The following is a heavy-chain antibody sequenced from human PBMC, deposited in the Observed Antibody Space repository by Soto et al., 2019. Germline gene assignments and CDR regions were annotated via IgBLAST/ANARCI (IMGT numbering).Heavy chain of an antibody. CDR3: ARRHSNYGWFGP. CDR1: GGSISSSSYY. CDR2: IYYSGST. Sequence: QLQLQESGPGLVKPSETLSLTCTVSGGSISSSSYYWGWIRQPPGKGLEWIGSIYYSGSTYYNPSLKSRVTISVDTAKNQFSLKLSSVTAVDTAVYYCARRHSNYGWFGPWGQGTLVTVSS. J-gene: IGHJ5*02. V-gene: IGHV4-39*01. D-gene: IGHD4-4*01.